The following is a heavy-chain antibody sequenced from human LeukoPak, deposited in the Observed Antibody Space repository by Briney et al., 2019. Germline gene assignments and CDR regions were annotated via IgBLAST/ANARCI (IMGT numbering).Heavy chain of an antibody. Sequence: ASVKVSCKASGYTFTSYGISWVRQAPGQGLEWMGWISAYNGNTNYAQKLQGRVTMTTDTSTSTAYMELRSLRSDDTAVYYCARADILTGYPKTSYYYYYMDVWGKGTTVTISS. CDR3: ARADILTGYPKTSYYYYYMDV. D-gene: IGHD3-9*01. CDR1: GYTFTSYG. V-gene: IGHV1-18*01. J-gene: IGHJ6*03. CDR2: ISAYNGNT.